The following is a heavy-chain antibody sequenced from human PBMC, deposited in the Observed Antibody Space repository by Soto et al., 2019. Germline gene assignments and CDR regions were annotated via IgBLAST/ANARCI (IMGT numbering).Heavy chain of an antibody. CDR1: GGTFCSYA. D-gene: IGHD1-1*01. CDR3: ARDHWETGTPTYFDL. J-gene: IGHJ2*01. CDR2: IIPIFGTA. V-gene: IGHV1-69*01. Sequence: QVQLVQSGAEVKKPGSSVKVSCKASGGTFCSYAISWVRQALGQGLEWMGGIIPIFGTANYAQKFQGRVTITADESTSTAYMELSSLRSEDTAVYYCARDHWETGTPTYFDLWGRGTLVTVSS.